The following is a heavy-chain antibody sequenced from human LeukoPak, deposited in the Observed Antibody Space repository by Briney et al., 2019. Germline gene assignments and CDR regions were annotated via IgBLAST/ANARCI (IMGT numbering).Heavy chain of an antibody. Sequence: GGSLILSCAASGFTFSSYSMNWVRQAPGKGLEWVSYISSSSTYIYYADSVKGRFTVSRDNAQNSLHLQMNSLRAEDTAVYYCASNVTTTPITTGGAFNIWGQGTMVTVSS. CDR1: GFTFSSYS. CDR3: ASNVTTTPITTGGAFNI. D-gene: IGHD4-17*01. V-gene: IGHV3-21*01. CDR2: ISSSSTYI. J-gene: IGHJ3*02.